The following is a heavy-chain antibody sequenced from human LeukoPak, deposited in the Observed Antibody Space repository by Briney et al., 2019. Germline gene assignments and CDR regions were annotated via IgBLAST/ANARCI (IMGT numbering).Heavy chain of an antibody. CDR3: AKGRDDSSGYNPLADY. CDR2: ISGSGGST. D-gene: IGHD3-22*01. Sequence: GGSLRLSCAASGFTFSSYAMSWVRQAPGKGLEWVSAISGSGGSTYYADSVKGRFTISRDNSKNTLYLQMNSLRAEDTAVYYCAKGRDDSSGYNPLADYWGQGTLVTVSS. V-gene: IGHV3-23*01. CDR1: GFTFSSYA. J-gene: IGHJ4*02.